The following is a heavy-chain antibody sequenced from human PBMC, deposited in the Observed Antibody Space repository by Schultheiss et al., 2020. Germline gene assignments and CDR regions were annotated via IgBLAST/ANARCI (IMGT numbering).Heavy chain of an antibody. CDR2: IWYDGSNK. CDR3: ARNFGPTDHYDY. Sequence: GGSLRLSCAASGFTFSSYWMSWVRQAPGKGLEWVAVIWYDGSNKYYADSVKGRFTISRDNAKNSLFLQMNSLRAEDTAIYYCARNFGPTDHYDYGGQGTLVTVSS. CDR1: GFTFSSYW. V-gene: IGHV3-33*08. J-gene: IGHJ4*02. D-gene: IGHD3-10*01.